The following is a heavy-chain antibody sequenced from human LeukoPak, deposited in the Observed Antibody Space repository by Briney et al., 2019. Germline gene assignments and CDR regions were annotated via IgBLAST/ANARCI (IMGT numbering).Heavy chain of an antibody. V-gene: IGHV3-21*01. CDR1: GFTFSSYA. CDR2: ISSSSSYI. D-gene: IGHD2-2*01. J-gene: IGHJ4*02. CDR3: ARYENVVVQDRFDY. Sequence: GGSLRLSCAVSGFTFSSYAMSWVRQAPGKGPEWVSSISSSSSYIYYADSVKGRFTISRDNAKNSLYLQMNSLRAEDTAVYYCARYENVVVQDRFDYWGQGTLVTVSS.